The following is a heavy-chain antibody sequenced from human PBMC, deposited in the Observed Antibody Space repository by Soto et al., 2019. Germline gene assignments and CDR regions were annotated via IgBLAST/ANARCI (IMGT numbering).Heavy chain of an antibody. CDR3: ARRKERSGPHYFDY. Sequence: GASVKVSCKASGYTFSSYAMHWVRQAPGQRLEWMGWINAGYGNTKSSQKFQDRVTISRDTSASTAYMELTSLRSEDTAVYYCARRKERSGPHYFDYWGQGSQVTVSS. J-gene: IGHJ4*02. V-gene: IGHV1-3*01. CDR1: GYTFSSYA. D-gene: IGHD6-25*01. CDR2: INAGYGNT.